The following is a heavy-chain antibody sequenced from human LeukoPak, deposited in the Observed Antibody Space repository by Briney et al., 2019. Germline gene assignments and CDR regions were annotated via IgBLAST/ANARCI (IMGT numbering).Heavy chain of an antibody. CDR3: ARGPYSYDSSGAFDI. CDR1: GGSITSSNW. Sequence: SGTLSLTCAVSGGSITSSNWWSWVRQPPGKGLEWIGEIYYTGNTNYNPSLKSRVTISVDKSNNQFSLNLSSVTAADTAVYFCARGPYSYDSSGAFDIWGQGTMVTVSS. V-gene: IGHV4-4*02. D-gene: IGHD3-22*01. CDR2: IYYTGNT. J-gene: IGHJ3*02.